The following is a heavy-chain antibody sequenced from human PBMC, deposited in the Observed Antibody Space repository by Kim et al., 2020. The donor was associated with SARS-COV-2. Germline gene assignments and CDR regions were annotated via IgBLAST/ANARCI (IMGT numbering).Heavy chain of an antibody. CDR2: ISSGGGTTI. CDR1: GFTFSSYE. D-gene: IGHD1-20*01. V-gene: IGHV3-48*03. J-gene: IGHJ2*01. CDR3: TRDTRLNWKIRYW. Sequence: GGSLRLSCAASGFTFSSYEMTWVRQAPGKGLEWVAYISSGGGTTIYNDSSVKRCFTITDDAAKALILLKNSRRSGDNTVDYCCTRDTRLNWKIRYW.